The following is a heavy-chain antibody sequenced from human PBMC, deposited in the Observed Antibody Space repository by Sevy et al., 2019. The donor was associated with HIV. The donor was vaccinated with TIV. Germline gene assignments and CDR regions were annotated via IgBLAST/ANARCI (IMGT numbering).Heavy chain of an antibody. D-gene: IGHD3-9*01. Sequence: SETLSLTCTVSGDSISSHYWSWIRQPAGKGLEWIGNMYISGNTNYNPSLKSRVTMSLDTPKNQFSLRLTSETAADTAVYYCARDIGYDVSKRYFSTAMDLWGQGTTVTVSS. CDR2: MYISGNT. V-gene: IGHV4-4*07. CDR3: ARDIGYDVSKRYFSTAMDL. J-gene: IGHJ6*01. CDR1: GDSISSHY.